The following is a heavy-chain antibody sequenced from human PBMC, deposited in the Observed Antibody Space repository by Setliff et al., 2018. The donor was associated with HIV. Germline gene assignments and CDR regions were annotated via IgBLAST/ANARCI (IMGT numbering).Heavy chain of an antibody. D-gene: IGHD6-19*01. CDR2: ITHSGWT. Sequence: SETLSLTCAVYGGSFTDFYWTFIRQSPGKGLEWIGEITHSGWTTYDPSLKSRITVSVDTSKNQFSLKLTSVTAADMGVYYCARGRKKTLAVSGTRYFDFWGQGTLVTVSS. CDR1: GGSFTDFY. J-gene: IGHJ4*02. CDR3: ARGRKKTLAVSGTRYFDF. V-gene: IGHV4-34*01.